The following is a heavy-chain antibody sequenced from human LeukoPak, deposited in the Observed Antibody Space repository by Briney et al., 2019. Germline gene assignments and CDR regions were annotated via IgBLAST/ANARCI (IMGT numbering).Heavy chain of an antibody. CDR3: ARIVGASDY. J-gene: IGHJ4*02. V-gene: IGHV4-39*01. CDR2: IYYSGST. CDR1: GGSISSSSYY. D-gene: IGHD1-26*01. Sequence: SETLSLACTVSGGSISSSSYYWGWIRQPPGKGLEWIGSIYYSGSTYYNPSLKSRVTISVDTSKNQFSLKLSSVTAADTAVYYCARIVGASDYWGQGTLVTVSS.